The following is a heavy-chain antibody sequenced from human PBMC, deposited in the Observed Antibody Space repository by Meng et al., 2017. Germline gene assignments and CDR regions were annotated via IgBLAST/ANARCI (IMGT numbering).Heavy chain of an antibody. CDR3: AREGRVDFDY. CDR2: INTNTGNA. CDR1: GYTYTSYS. V-gene: IGHV7-4-1*02. Sequence: VQVVQSGYELEKPGACVKVSWKAAGYTYTSYSMNWVRQAPGQGIEWMGWINTNTGNATYAQGFTGRFVFSLDASVSTAYLQISSLKAEDTAVYYCAREGRVDFDYWGQGTLVTVSS. J-gene: IGHJ4*02. D-gene: IGHD1-26*01.